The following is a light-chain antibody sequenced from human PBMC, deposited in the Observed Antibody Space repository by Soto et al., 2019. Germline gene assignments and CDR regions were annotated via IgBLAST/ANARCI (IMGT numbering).Light chain of an antibody. V-gene: IGKV2-28*01. Sequence: DIVMTQSPLSLPVTPGEPASISCRSSQSLLHSNGYNYLDRYLQKPGQSPHLLIYLGSNRASGVPDRFSGSGSGTVFTLKISRVEAEDVGVYYCMQALQTPLTFGQGTRLEIK. CDR2: LGS. CDR1: QSLLHSNGYNY. J-gene: IGKJ5*01. CDR3: MQALQTPLT.